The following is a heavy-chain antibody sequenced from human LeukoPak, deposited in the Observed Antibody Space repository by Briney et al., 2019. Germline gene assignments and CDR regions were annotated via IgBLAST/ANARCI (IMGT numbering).Heavy chain of an antibody. CDR1: GFTVSNNY. V-gene: IGHV3-53*01. Sequence: GGSLRLSCAASGFTVSNNYMNWVRQAPGKGLEWVSVIYSGGSTYYADSVKGRFTISRDNSKNTLYLQMNSLRAEDTAVYYCAKGRKYGGNSYFDYWGQGTLVTVSS. CDR3: AKGRKYGGNSYFDY. J-gene: IGHJ4*02. CDR2: IYSGGST. D-gene: IGHD4-23*01.